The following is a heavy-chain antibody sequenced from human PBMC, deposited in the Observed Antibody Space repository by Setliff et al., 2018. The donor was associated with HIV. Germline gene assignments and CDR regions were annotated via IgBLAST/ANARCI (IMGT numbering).Heavy chain of an antibody. CDR1: GYTFSDYY. CDR2: VDPEGGKT. CDR3: ARDYYDSSGYIFFPGLPDY. V-gene: IGHV1-69-2*01. J-gene: IGHJ4*02. D-gene: IGHD3-22*01. Sequence: ASVKVSCKVSGYTFSDYYMHWVQQAPGKGLEWMGLVDPEGGKTIYAENFQGRVTMTRDTSISTAYMELSRLRSDDTAVYYCARDYYDSSGYIFFPGLPDYWGQGTLVTVSS.